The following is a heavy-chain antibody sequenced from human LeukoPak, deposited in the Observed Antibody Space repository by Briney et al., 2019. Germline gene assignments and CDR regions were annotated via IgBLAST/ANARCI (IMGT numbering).Heavy chain of an antibody. V-gene: IGHV2-70*11. J-gene: IGHJ4*02. CDR3: ARTSSGYDFYYFDY. Sequence: SGPALVKPTQTLTLTCTFSGFSLSTSGMCVSWIRQPPGKALEWLARIDWDDDKYYSTSLKTRLTISKDTSKNQVVLTMTNMDPVDTATYDCARTSSGYDFYYFDYWGQGTLVTVSS. CDR2: IDWDDDK. D-gene: IGHD5-12*01. CDR1: GFSLSTSGMC.